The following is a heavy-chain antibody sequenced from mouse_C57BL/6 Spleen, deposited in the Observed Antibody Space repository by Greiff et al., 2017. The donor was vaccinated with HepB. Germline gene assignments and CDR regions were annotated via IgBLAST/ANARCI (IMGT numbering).Heavy chain of an antibody. CDR2: ISDGGSYT. J-gene: IGHJ4*01. V-gene: IGHV5-4*01. CDR1: GFTFSSYA. D-gene: IGHD3-3*01. CDR3: ARDPGRGAMDY. Sequence: EVKVEESGGGLVKPGGSLKLSCAASGFTFSSYAMSWVRQTPEKRLEWVATISDGGSYTYYPDNVKGRFTISRDNAKNNLYLQMSHLKSEDTAMYYCARDPGRGAMDYWGQGTSVTVSS.